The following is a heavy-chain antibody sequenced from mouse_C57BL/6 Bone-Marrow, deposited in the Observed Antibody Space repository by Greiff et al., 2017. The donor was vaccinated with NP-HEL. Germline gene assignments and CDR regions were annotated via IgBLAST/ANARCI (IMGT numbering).Heavy chain of an antibody. CDR2: IRSKSSNYAT. V-gene: IGHV10-3*01. CDR1: GFTFNTYA. J-gene: IGHJ1*03. CDR3: VRDRRGQLRLGYFDV. Sequence: EVHLVESGGGLVQPKGSLKLSCAASGFTFNTYAMHWVRQAPGKGLEWVARIRSKSSNYATYYADSVKDRFTISRDDSQSMLYLQMNNLKTEDTAMYYCVRDRRGQLRLGYFDVWGTGTTVTVSS. D-gene: IGHD3-2*02.